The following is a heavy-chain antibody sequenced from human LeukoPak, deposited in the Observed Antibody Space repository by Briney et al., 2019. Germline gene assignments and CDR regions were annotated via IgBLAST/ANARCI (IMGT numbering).Heavy chain of an antibody. D-gene: IGHD2-15*01. Sequence: PGGSLRLSCAASGFTFSTYGMHWVRQAPGKGLEWVAVISFDGIYKFYSDSVKGRFSISRDNSNNTLSLQMNSLRADDTAVYYCARGLPREVFDYWGQGTLVTVS. CDR1: GFTFSTYG. CDR3: ARGLPREVFDY. V-gene: IGHV3-30*03. J-gene: IGHJ4*02. CDR2: ISFDGIYK.